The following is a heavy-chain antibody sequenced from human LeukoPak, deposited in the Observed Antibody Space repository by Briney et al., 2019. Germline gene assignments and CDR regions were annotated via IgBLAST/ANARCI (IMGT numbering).Heavy chain of an antibody. CDR3: ASGMVWFGESPFDY. Sequence: SETLSLTCTVSGGSISSYYWSWIRQPPGKGLEWIGYIYYSGSTNYNPSLKSRVTILVDTSKNQFSLKLSSVTAADTAVYYCASGMVWFGESPFDYWGQGTLVTVSS. CDR1: GGSISSYY. D-gene: IGHD3-10*01. J-gene: IGHJ4*02. V-gene: IGHV4-59*08. CDR2: IYYSGST.